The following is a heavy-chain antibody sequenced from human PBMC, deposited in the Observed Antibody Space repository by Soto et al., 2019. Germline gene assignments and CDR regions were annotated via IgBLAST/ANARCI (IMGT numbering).Heavy chain of an antibody. CDR1: GFTFSNAW. J-gene: IGHJ4*02. D-gene: IGHD7-27*01. CDR3: TTGVTGDRDEIFDY. Sequence: GGSLRLSCAASGFTFSNAWMSWVRQAPGKGLEWVGRIKSKTDGGTTDYAAPVKGRFTISRDDSKNTLYLQMNSLKTEDTAVYYCTTGVTGDRDEIFDYWGQGTLVTVSS. V-gene: IGHV3-15*01. CDR2: IKSKTDGGTT.